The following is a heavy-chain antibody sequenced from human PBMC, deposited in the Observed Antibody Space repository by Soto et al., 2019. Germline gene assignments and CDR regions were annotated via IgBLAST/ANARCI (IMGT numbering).Heavy chain of an antibody. CDR1: GYTLTELS. D-gene: IGHD2-15*01. J-gene: IGHJ3*02. Sequence: ASVKVSCKVSGYTLTELSMHWVRQAPGKGLEWMGGFDPEDGETIYAQKFQGRVTMTEDTSTDTAYMELSSLRSEDTAVYYCATERGGYCSGGSRYFGGANALDIWGQGTMVTVSS. CDR2: FDPEDGET. CDR3: ATERGGYCSGGSRYFGGANALDI. V-gene: IGHV1-24*01.